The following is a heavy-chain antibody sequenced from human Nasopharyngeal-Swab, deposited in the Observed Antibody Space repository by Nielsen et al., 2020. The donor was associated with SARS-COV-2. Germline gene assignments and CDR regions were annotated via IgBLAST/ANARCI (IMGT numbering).Heavy chain of an antibody. CDR1: GFTFSIYT. Sequence: GESLKISCAASGFTFSIYTMNWVRQAPGKGLEWVSAISSSGDYIYYAPSVKGRFTISRDNSKNTLSLQMNSLKAEDTAVYYCAKDLRGPYFFWGQGTLVTVSS. CDR3: AKDLRGPYFF. J-gene: IGHJ4*02. D-gene: IGHD2/OR15-2a*01. CDR2: ISSSGDYI. V-gene: IGHV3-23*01.